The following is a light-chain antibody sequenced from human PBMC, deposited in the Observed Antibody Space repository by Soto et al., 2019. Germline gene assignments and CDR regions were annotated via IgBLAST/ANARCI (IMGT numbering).Light chain of an antibody. CDR3: QYSGTSATWT. J-gene: IGKJ1*01. CDR1: QSISRSY. Sequence: EIVLTQSPATVSLSPGESATLSCRASQSISRSYLAWYQQKPGQAPRPLIFGASSRASGIPGRFSGSGSGTDFTLTISRLEPEDFAVYYCQYSGTSATWTFGQGTKVEIK. V-gene: IGKV3-20*01. CDR2: GAS.